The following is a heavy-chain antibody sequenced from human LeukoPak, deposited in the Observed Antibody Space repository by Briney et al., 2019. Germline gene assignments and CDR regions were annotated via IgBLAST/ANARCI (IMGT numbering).Heavy chain of an antibody. J-gene: IGHJ4*02. CDR1: GYSFTNYW. Sequence: GEALKISCKGSGYSFTNYWIGWVRQMPGQGLEWMGIVYPDDSHATYSPSFEGQVTMSADKSISTAYLQWGTLKALDTSMCYGARGRFRYDFDFWGQGTLVTVSS. V-gene: IGHV5-51*01. CDR2: VYPDDSHA. CDR3: ARGRFRYDFDF. D-gene: IGHD3-22*01.